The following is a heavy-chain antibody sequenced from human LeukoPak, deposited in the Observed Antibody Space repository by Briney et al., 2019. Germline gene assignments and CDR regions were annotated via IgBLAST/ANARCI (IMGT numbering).Heavy chain of an antibody. D-gene: IGHD3-22*01. CDR1: GGSFSGCY. Sequence: SETLSLTCAFYGGSFSGCYWSWIRQPPGKGLKWIGQINHSGSTNYNPSLKSRVTISVDTSKNQFSLKLSSVTAADTAVYYWARTTYYYDSSVYTWGAHYYHYSMDVWGKGTTVTVSS. J-gene: IGHJ6*03. CDR2: INHSGST. CDR3: ARTTYYYDSSVYTWGAHYYHYSMDV. V-gene: IGHV4-34*01.